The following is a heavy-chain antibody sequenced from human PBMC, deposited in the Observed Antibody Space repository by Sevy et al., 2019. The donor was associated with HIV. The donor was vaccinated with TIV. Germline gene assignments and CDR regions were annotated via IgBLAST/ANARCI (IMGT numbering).Heavy chain of an antibody. D-gene: IGHD3-10*01. CDR2: ISGSGGST. J-gene: IGHJ3*02. Sequence: GGSLRLSCAASGFTFSSYAMSWVRQAPGKGLEWVSAISGSGGSTYYADSVKGRLTISRDNSKNTLYLQMNSLRAEDTAVYYCAKDYYGSGSYYHDAFDIWGQGTMVTVSS. CDR3: AKDYYGSGSYYHDAFDI. CDR1: GFTFSSYA. V-gene: IGHV3-23*01.